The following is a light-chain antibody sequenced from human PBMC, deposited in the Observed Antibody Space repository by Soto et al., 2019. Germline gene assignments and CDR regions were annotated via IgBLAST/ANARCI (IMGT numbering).Light chain of an antibody. CDR1: QGISSY. CDR3: QQLDSYPRS. V-gene: IGKV1-9*01. CDR2: AAS. Sequence: DIQLTQSPSFLSASVGDRVTITCRASQGISSYLAWYQQKPGKGPKLLIYAASTLQSGVPSRFSGSGSGTEFTLTISSLKHEDFATYYCQQLDSYPRSFGGGTKVEIK. J-gene: IGKJ4*01.